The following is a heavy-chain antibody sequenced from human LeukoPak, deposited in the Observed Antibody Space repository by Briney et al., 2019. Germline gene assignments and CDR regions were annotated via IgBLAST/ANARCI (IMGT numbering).Heavy chain of an antibody. CDR1: GYTFTSYG. CDR3: ARRAYSGSPPGAFDI. Sequence: GASVKVSCKASGYTFTSYGISWVRQAPGQGLEWMGWISAYNGNTNYAQKLQGRVTMTTDTSTSTAYMELRSLRSDDTAVYYCARRAYSGSPPGAFDIWGQGTMVTVSS. V-gene: IGHV1-18*01. D-gene: IGHD1-26*01. CDR2: ISAYNGNT. J-gene: IGHJ3*02.